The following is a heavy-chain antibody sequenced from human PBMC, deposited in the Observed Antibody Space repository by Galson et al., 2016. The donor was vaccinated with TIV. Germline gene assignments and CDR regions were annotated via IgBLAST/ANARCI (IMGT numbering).Heavy chain of an antibody. J-gene: IGHJ5*02. CDR2: IYYSGT. CDR3: AREKVPPGPDIDSWLDP. CDR1: GGSITDISYY. V-gene: IGHV4-39*07. Sequence: ETLSLTCTVSGGSITDISYYWGWIRQPPGKGLEWIASIYYSGTYYNPSLKSRVTLSVDTSKNQFSLKLASVTAADTAFYYCAREKVPPGPDIDSWLDPWGQGSLVTVSS. D-gene: IGHD2-15*01.